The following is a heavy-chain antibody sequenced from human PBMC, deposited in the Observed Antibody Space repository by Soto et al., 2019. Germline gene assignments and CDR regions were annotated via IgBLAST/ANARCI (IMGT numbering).Heavy chain of an antibody. CDR1: GFTFSSYA. Sequence: GSLRLSCAASGFTFSSYAMSWVRQAPGKGLEWVSAISGSGGSTYYADSVKGRFTISRDNSKNTLYLQMNSLRAEDTAVYYCAKGATYYGDYDLGYFDYWGQGTLVTVSS. D-gene: IGHD4-17*01. J-gene: IGHJ4*02. V-gene: IGHV3-23*01. CDR3: AKGATYYGDYDLGYFDY. CDR2: ISGSGGST.